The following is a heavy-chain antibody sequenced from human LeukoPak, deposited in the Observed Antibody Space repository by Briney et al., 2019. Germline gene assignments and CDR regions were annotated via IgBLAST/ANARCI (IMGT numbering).Heavy chain of an antibody. J-gene: IGHJ6*03. CDR1: GFTFSSYE. CDR2: ISSSGSTI. CDR3: ARDYGLEYYDFWSGYTYYYYYMDV. Sequence: PGGSLRLSCAASGFTFSSYEMNWVRQAPGKGLEWVSYISSSGSTIYYADSVKGRFTISRDNAKNSLYLQMNSLRAEDTAVYYCARDYGLEYYDFWSGYTYYYYYMDVWGKGTTVTVSS. V-gene: IGHV3-48*03. D-gene: IGHD3-3*01.